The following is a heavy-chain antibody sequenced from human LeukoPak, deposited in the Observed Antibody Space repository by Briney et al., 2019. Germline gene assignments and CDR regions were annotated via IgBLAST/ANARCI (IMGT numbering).Heavy chain of an antibody. V-gene: IGHV3-33*06. Sequence: GRSLRLSCAASGFTFSSYGMHRVRQAPGKGLEWVAVIWYDGSNKYYADSVKGRFTISRDNSKNTLYLQMNSLRAEDTAVYYCAKDRGSGWSFDYWGQGTLVTVSS. CDR1: GFTFSSYG. D-gene: IGHD6-25*01. J-gene: IGHJ4*02. CDR3: AKDRGSGWSFDY. CDR2: IWYDGSNK.